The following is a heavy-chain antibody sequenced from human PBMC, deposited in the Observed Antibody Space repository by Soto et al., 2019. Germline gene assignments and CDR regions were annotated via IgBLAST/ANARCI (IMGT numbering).Heavy chain of an antibody. CDR3: AKEVGSGYYGGFDY. D-gene: IGHD5-12*01. J-gene: IGHJ4*02. V-gene: IGHV3-23*01. Sequence: EVQLLESGGGLIQPGGSLRLSCAASGFTFSSYAMAWFRQAPGKGREWVSAISNTGRSTYYADSVKGRLTISRDNSKNTLYLQMSSLRVEDTAIYYCAKEVGSGYYGGFDYWGQGALVTVSS. CDR2: ISNTGRST. CDR1: GFTFSSYA.